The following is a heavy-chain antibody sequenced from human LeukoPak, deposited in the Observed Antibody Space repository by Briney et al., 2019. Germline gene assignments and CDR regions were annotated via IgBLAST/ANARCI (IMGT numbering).Heavy chain of an antibody. CDR1: GGSFSGYY. D-gene: IGHD2-2*02. V-gene: IGHV4-34*01. J-gene: IGHJ4*02. CDR3: ARPRLATNGLDCSSTSCYTHPFDY. CDR2: INHSGST. Sequence: SETLSLTCAVYGGSFSGYYWSWIRQPPGKGLEWIGEINHSGSTNYNPSLKRRVTISVDTSKNQFSLKLSSVTAADTAVYYCARPRLATNGLDCSSTSCYTHPFDYWGQGTLVTVSS.